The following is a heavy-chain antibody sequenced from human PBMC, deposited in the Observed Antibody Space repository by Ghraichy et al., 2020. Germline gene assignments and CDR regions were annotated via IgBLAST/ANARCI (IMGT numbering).Heavy chain of an antibody. CDR1: GYTFTSYG. D-gene: IGHD2-15*01. Sequence: ASVKVSCKASGYTFTSYGISWVRQAPGQGLEWMGWISAYNGNTNYAQKLQGRVTMTTDTSTSTAYMELRSLRSDDTAVYYCARIPDYCSGGSCPLGYYYYYMDVWGKGTTVTVSS. CDR3: ARIPDYCSGGSCPLGYYYYYMDV. J-gene: IGHJ6*03. V-gene: IGHV1-18*01. CDR2: ISAYNGNT.